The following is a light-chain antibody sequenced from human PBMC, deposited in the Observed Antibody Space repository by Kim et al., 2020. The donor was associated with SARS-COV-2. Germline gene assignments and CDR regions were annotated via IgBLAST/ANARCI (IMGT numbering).Light chain of an antibody. J-gene: IGLJ2*01. CDR3: CSYAGSYTVV. CDR1: SSDVGGYNY. CDR2: DVS. Sequence: LTQPRSVSGSPGQSVTISCTGTSSDVGGYNYVSWYQQHPGKAPKLMIYDVSKRPSGVPDRFSGSKSGNTASLTMSGLQAEDEADYYCCSYAGSYTVVFGGGTQLTVL. V-gene: IGLV2-11*01.